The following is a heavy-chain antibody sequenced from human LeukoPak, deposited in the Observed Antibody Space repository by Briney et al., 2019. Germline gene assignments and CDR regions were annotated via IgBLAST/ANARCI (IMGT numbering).Heavy chain of an antibody. CDR2: MSPNSGDT. Sequence: ASVKVSCEATGYTFTSYDINCVRQATGQRLEWMGRMSPNSGDTGYAQKFQGRVTMTSDSSISTAYMELSNLRSEDTAIYYCVRTPPNWGFDYWGQGTLVTVSS. J-gene: IGHJ4*02. CDR1: GYTFTSYD. CDR3: VRTPPNWGFDY. D-gene: IGHD7-27*01. V-gene: IGHV1-8*01.